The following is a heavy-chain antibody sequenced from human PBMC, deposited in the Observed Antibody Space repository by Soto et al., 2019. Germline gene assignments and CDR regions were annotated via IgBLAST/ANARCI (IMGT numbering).Heavy chain of an antibody. D-gene: IGHD3-10*01. CDR2: INHSGST. CDR3: ARGIRVLTLISLAPLFSSISFAT. Sequence: SETLPHTYSVYGGSFSGYYWSWIRQPPGKGLEWIGEINHSGSTNYNPSLKSRVTISVDTSKNQFSLKLSSVTAADTAVYYCARGIRVLTLISLAPLFSSISFATRGQGNLV. V-gene: IGHV4-34*01. CDR1: GGSFSGYY. J-gene: IGHJ5*02.